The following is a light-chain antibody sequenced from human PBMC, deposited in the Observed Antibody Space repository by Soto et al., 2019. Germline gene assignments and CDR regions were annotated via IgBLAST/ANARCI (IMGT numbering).Light chain of an antibody. CDR3: MQALQTPLT. V-gene: IGKV2-28*01. CDR1: QSLLHSNGYNY. J-gene: IGKJ1*01. CDR2: LGC. Sequence: DIVMTQSPLSLPVTPGEPASISCRSSQSLLHSNGYNYLDWYLQKPGQSPQLLIYLGCNRASGVPDRFGGSGSGTDFTLKISRVEAEDVGVYYCMQALQTPLTFGQGTKVEIK.